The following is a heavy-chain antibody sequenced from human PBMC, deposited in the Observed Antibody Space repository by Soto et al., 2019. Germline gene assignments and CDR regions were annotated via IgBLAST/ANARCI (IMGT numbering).Heavy chain of an antibody. CDR3: ERRTMVRGVSDYYYGMDV. V-gene: IGHV1-69*01. J-gene: IGHJ6*02. D-gene: IGHD3-10*01. Sequence: QVQLVQSGAEVKKPGSSVKVSCKASGGTFSSYAISWVRQAPGQGLEWMGWIIPIFGTANYAQQFQGRVTITADEDTSTAYMELSSLRSEDTAVYYCERRTMVRGVSDYYYGMDVWGQGTTVNVSS. CDR2: IIPIFGTA. CDR1: GGTFSSYA.